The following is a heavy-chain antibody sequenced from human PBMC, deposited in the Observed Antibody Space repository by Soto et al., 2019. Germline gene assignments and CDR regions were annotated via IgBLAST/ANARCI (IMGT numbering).Heavy chain of an antibody. Sequence: SETLSLTCAVYCGSFSGYYWSWIRQPPGKGLEWIGEINHSGSTNYNPSLKSRVTISVDTSKNQFSLKLSSVTAADTAVYYCAREFQDGSYYYDISGYYQKKDDAFDIWGQGTMVTVSS. CDR3: AREFQDGSYYYDISGYYQKKDDAFDI. D-gene: IGHD3-22*01. CDR2: INHSGST. CDR1: CGSFSGYY. V-gene: IGHV4-34*01. J-gene: IGHJ3*02.